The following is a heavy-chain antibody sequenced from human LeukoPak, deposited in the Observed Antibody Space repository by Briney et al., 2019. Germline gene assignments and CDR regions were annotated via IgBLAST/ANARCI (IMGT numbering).Heavy chain of an antibody. D-gene: IGHD2-8*02. CDR1: GYSFATYW. J-gene: IGHJ3*02. Sequence: GESLKISCQGSGYSFATYWIGWVRQMPGKGLDWMGIIYPGDSDTRYSPSFEGQVTFSADKSITTAYLQWSNLKASDTAMYYCARHRPGGSLVDAFDIWGQGTMVTVSS. CDR2: IYPGDSDT. CDR3: ARHRPGGSLVDAFDI. V-gene: IGHV5-51*01.